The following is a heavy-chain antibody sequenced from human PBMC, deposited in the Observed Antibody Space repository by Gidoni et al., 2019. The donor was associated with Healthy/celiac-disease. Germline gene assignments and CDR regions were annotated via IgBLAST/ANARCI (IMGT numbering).Heavy chain of an antibody. J-gene: IGHJ4*02. Sequence: QVQLVESGGGVVQPGRSLRLSCSASGFTFSSYAMHWVRQAPGKGLEWVAVISDDGSNKYYADSVKGRFTISRDNSKNTLYLQMNSLRAEDTAVYYCARDSVSWELNYYFDYWGQGTLVTVSS. CDR3: ARDSVSWELNYYFDY. V-gene: IGHV3-30*04. CDR2: ISDDGSNK. CDR1: GFTFSSYA. D-gene: IGHD1-26*01.